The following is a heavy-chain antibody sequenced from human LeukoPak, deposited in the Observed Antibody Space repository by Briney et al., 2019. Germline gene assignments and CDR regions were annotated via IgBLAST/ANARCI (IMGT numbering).Heavy chain of an antibody. V-gene: IGHV1-2*02. Sequence: GASVKVSCKASGYTFTGYYMHWVRQASGQGLEWMGWINPNSGGTNYAQKFQGRVTMTRDTSISTAYMELSRLRSDDTAVYYCARQLRIAAATFDPWGQGTLVTVSS. CDR2: INPNSGGT. J-gene: IGHJ5*02. CDR1: GYTFTGYY. D-gene: IGHD6-13*01. CDR3: ARQLRIAAATFDP.